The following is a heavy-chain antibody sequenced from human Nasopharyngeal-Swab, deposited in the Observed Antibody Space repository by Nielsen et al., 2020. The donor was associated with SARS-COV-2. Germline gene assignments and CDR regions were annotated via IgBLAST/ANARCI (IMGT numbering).Heavy chain of an antibody. V-gene: IGHV3-23*01. D-gene: IGHD3-10*01. J-gene: IGHJ6*02. Sequence: GESLKISCAASGFTFSSYWMHWVRQAPGKGLEWVSAISGSGGSTYYADSVKGRFTISRDNSKNTLYLQMNSLRAEDTAVYYCAKVRGVIPVDVWGQGTTVTVSS. CDR3: AKVRGVIPVDV. CDR2: ISGSGGST. CDR1: GFTFSSYW.